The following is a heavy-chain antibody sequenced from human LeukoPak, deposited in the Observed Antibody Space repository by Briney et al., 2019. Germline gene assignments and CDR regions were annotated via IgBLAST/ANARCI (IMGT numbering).Heavy chain of an antibody. CDR2: ITVIGGST. CDR3: AKDYTRSWTGRGFDI. D-gene: IGHD6-13*01. V-gene: IGHV3-23*01. J-gene: IGHJ3*02. CDR1: GFTFSSYG. Sequence: GGSLRLSCAASGFTFSSYGMSWVRQAPGKGLEWVSSITVIGGSTYYADSVKGRFSISRDNSKNTLYLQMNSLRAEDTAVYYCAKDYTRSWTGRGFDIWGQGTMVTVSS.